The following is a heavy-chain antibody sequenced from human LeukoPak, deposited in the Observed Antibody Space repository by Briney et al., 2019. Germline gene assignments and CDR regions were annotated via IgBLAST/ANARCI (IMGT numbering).Heavy chain of an antibody. D-gene: IGHD2-21*02. J-gene: IGHJ4*02. Sequence: SETLSLTCTVSGGSISSYYWSWIRQPPGKGLEWIGYIYYSGTTSYNPSLKSRVTISVDMSTNQFSLKLSSVTAADTALYYCARGGDWAYYFDSWGQGALVTVSS. CDR2: IYYSGTT. CDR1: GGSISSYY. V-gene: IGHV4-59*01. CDR3: ARGGDWAYYFDS.